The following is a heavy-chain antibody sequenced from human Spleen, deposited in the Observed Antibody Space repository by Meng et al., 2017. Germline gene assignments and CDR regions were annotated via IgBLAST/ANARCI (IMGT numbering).Heavy chain of an antibody. CDR3: ARDRGLTTMVRGVITGVMGNWFDP. Sequence: SETLSLTCTVSGGSISSSGYYWGWIRQPPGKGLEWIGSIYHSGSTYYKPSLKSRVTISVDTAKNQFSLKLSSVTAADTAVYYCARDRGLTTMVRGVITGVMGNWFDPWGQGTLVTVSS. CDR1: GGSISSSGYY. D-gene: IGHD3-10*01. V-gene: IGHV4-39*07. J-gene: IGHJ5*02. CDR2: IYHSGST.